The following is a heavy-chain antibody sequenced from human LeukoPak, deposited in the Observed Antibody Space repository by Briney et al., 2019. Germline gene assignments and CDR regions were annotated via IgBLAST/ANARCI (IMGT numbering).Heavy chain of an antibody. J-gene: IGHJ3*02. CDR2: INPSGGST. D-gene: IGHD1-14*01. V-gene: IGHV1-46*01. CDR1: GYTFTSYA. Sequence: ASVKVSCKASGYTFTSYAMNWVRQAPGQGLEWMGIINPSGGSTSYAQKFQGRVTMTRDTSTSTVYMELSSLRSEDTAVYYCARDSTKTVDPSRDGAFDIWGQGTMVTVSS. CDR3: ARDSTKTVDPSRDGAFDI.